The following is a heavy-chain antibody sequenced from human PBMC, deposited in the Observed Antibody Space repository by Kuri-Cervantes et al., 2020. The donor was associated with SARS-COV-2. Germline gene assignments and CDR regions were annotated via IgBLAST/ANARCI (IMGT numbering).Heavy chain of an antibody. CDR1: GFTFSSYW. CDR3: AKGGVLGQTLHF. V-gene: IGHV3-7*05. Sequence: SCAASGFTFSSYWMSWVRQAPGKGLEWVANIKQDGSEKYYVDSVKGRFTISRDNAKNSLYLQMNSLRAEDTAVYYCAKGGVLGQTLHFWGQGTLVTVSS. D-gene: IGHD3-16*01. J-gene: IGHJ4*02. CDR2: IKQDGSEK.